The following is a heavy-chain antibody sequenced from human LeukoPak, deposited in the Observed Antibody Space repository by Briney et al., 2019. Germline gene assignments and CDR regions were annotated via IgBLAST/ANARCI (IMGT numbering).Heavy chain of an antibody. J-gene: IGHJ4*02. Sequence: GSLRLSCAASGFFFSDSAMAWVRQPPGKGLEWIGEINHSGSTNYNPSLKSRVTISVDTSKNQFSLKLSSVTAADTAVYYCATYYYDSSGYHDYWGQGTLVTVSS. D-gene: IGHD3-22*01. V-gene: IGHV4-34*01. CDR1: GFFFSDSA. CDR3: ATYYYDSSGYHDY. CDR2: INHSGST.